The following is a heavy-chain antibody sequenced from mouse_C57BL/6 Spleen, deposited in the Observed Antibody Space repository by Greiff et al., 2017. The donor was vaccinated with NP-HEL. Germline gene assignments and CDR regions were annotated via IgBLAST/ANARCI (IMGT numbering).Heavy chain of an antibody. V-gene: IGHV5-6*01. CDR3: ARHAYYYGSSYLFAY. CDR2: ISSGGSYT. D-gene: IGHD1-1*01. J-gene: IGHJ3*01. Sequence: DVQLVESGGDLVKPGGSLKLSCAASGFTFSSYGMSWVRQTPDKRLEWVATISSGGSYTYYPDSVKGRFTISRDNAKNTLYLQMSSLKSEDTAMYYCARHAYYYGSSYLFAYWGQGTLVTVSA. CDR1: GFTFSSYG.